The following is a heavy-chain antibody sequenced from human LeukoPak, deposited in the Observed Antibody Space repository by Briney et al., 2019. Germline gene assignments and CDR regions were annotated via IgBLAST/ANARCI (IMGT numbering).Heavy chain of an antibody. J-gene: IGHJ4*02. CDR1: GGTFSSYA. D-gene: IGHD3-10*01. V-gene: IGHV1-69*05. Sequence: SVKVSCKASGGTFSSYAISWVRQAPGQGLEWLGGIIPIFGTANYAQKFQGRVTITTDESTSTAYMELSSLRSEDTAVYYCARDTRKIYNYYGSGISRYYFDYWGQGTLVTVSS. CDR2: IIPIFGTA. CDR3: ARDTRKIYNYYGSGISRYYFDY.